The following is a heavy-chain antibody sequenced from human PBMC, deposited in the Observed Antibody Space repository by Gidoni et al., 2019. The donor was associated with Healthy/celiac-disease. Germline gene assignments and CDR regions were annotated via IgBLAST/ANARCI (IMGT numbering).Heavy chain of an antibody. J-gene: IGHJ3*02. V-gene: IGHV1-69*01. D-gene: IGHD3-22*01. CDR3: ARLYYYDSSGYPDAFDI. Sequence: QVQLVQSGAEVQKPGSAVNVSCKASGGTFSSYAISWVRQAPGQGLEWMGGLIPIFGTANYAPKFQGRVTITADESTSTAYMELSSLRSEDTAVYYCARLYYYDSSGYPDAFDIWGQGTMVTVSS. CDR1: GGTFSSYA. CDR2: LIPIFGTA.